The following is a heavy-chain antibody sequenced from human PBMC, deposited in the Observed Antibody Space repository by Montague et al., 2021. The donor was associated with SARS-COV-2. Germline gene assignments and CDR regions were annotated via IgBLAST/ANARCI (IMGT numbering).Heavy chain of an antibody. D-gene: IGHD4-17*01. CDR1: GGSISSSSYF. Sequence: SETLSLTCSVSGGSISSSSYFWGWIRQPPGKGLEWIGSIYYNGGTYSNSSLKSRVTISVDTSKNQFSLKLSSVTAADMAVYYCARHLNYRDYGGDDYWGQGTLVTVSS. CDR3: ARHLNYRDYGGDDY. V-gene: IGHV4-39*01. J-gene: IGHJ4*02. CDR2: IYYNGGT.